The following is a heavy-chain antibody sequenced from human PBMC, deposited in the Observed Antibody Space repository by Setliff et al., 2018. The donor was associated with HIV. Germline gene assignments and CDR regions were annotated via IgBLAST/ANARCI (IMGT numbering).Heavy chain of an antibody. CDR3: ARDFPPYGFDY. Sequence: PSETLSLTCTVSGASVSSGGFYWSWIRQPPGKGLEWIGYIYYTGSTYYNPSLKSRVTISVDTSKNQFSLKLSSVTAADTAVYYCARDFPPYGFDYWGQGTLVTVSS. J-gene: IGHJ4*02. CDR2: IYYTGST. D-gene: IGHD3-10*01. CDR1: GASVSSGGFY. V-gene: IGHV4-61*08.